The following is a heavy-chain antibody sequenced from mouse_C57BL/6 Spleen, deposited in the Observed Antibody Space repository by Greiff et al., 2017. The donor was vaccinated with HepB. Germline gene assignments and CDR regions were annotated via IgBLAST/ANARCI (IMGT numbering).Heavy chain of an antibody. CDR1: GYAFSSSW. CDR3: ARSGGSSYWYFDV. Sequence: QVQLKESGPELVKPGASVKISCKASGYAFSSSWMNWVKQRPGKGLEWVGRIYPGDGDTNYNGKFKGKAKLNADKSSSTAYMQLSSLTSEDSAVYVCARSGGSSYWYFDVWGTGTTVTVSS. J-gene: IGHJ1*03. D-gene: IGHD1-1*01. V-gene: IGHV1-82*01. CDR2: IYPGDGDT.